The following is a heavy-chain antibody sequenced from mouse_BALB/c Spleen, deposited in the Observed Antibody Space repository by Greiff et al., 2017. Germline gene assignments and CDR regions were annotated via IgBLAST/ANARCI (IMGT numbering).Heavy chain of an antibody. CDR2: IDPANGNT. CDR1: GFNIKDTY. Sequence: EVQLQQTGAELVKPGASVKLSCTASGFNIKDTYMHWVKQRPEQGLEWIGRIDPANGNTKYDPKFQGKATITADTSSNTAYLQLSSLTSEDTAVYYCAREAFGNSLMDYWGQGTSVTVSS. D-gene: IGHD2-1*01. J-gene: IGHJ4*01. V-gene: IGHV14-3*02. CDR3: AREAFGNSLMDY.